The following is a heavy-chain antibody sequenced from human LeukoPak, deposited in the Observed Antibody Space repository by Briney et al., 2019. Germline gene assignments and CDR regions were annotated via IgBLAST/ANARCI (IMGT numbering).Heavy chain of an antibody. V-gene: IGHV4-31*03. Sequence: MSSETLSLTCTVSAGSISSGGYYWGWIRQHPGRGLEFIGYIYYSGSTYYNPSLKSRVTISVDTSKNQFSLKLSSVTAADTAVYYCARFGSPVVPAAIPIFSGMYYFDYWGQGTLVTVSS. CDR1: AGSISSGGYY. CDR3: ARFGSPVVPAAIPIFSGMYYFDY. CDR2: IYYSGST. J-gene: IGHJ4*02. D-gene: IGHD2-2*02.